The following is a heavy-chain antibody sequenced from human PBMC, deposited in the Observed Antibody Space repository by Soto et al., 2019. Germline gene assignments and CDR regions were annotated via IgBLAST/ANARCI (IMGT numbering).Heavy chain of an antibody. CDR1: GYTFSSYG. CDR3: AREVVVVTGRWFDP. Sequence: GASVKVSCKAAGYTFSSYGITCVRQAPGQGLEWMGWISANNGNTNYAQKFQGRISMTTDTSTTTAYMELRSLRSDDTAVYYCAREVVVVTGRWFDPWGQGTLVTVSS. J-gene: IGHJ5*02. V-gene: IGHV1-18*01. D-gene: IGHD2-2*01. CDR2: ISANNGNT.